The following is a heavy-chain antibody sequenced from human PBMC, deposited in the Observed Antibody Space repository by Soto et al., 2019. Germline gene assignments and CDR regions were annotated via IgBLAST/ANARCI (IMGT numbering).Heavy chain of an antibody. CDR1: GFTFSSYW. V-gene: IGHV3-74*01. D-gene: IGHD6-19*01. J-gene: IGHJ5*02. CDR2: INSDGSTT. Sequence: EVQLVESGGGLVQPGGSLRLSCTASGFTFSSYWTHWVRQAPGKGLVWVSHINSDGSTTNYADSVKGRFTISRDNAKNTLYLQMNSLRAEDTAVYYCAKDRSSGAYNWFDPWGQGILVTVSS. CDR3: AKDRSSGAYNWFDP.